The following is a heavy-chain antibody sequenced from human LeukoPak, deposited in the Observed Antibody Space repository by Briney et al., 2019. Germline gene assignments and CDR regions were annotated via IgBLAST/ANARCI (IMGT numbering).Heavy chain of an antibody. V-gene: IGHV4-4*07. CDR1: ADSINSYY. D-gene: IGHD5-18*01. Sequence: SETLSLTCTVSADSINSYYWGWVRQPAGRGLDWIGRIYTNGRADYDRSLQSRVTMSVDTSQKQFSLNLSSLTAADTAFYFCARHGYTASHFFLDYWSQGTLVTVSS. CDR2: IYTNGRA. CDR3: ARHGYTASHFFLDY. J-gene: IGHJ4*02.